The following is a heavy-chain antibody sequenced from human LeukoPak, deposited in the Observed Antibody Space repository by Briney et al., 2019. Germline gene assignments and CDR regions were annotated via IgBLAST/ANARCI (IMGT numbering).Heavy chain of an antibody. J-gene: IGHJ3*02. CDR2: INHTGNT. Sequence: SETLSLTCAVYGGSFSDYYWSWIRQPPGKGLEWSGEINHTGNTNYSPSLKSRVTISVDTSKNQFSLRLSSVTAADTALYYCARDTPGVKSAFDIWGQGTMVTVSS. CDR1: GGSFSDYY. CDR3: ARDTPGVKSAFDI. D-gene: IGHD2-15*01. V-gene: IGHV4-34*01.